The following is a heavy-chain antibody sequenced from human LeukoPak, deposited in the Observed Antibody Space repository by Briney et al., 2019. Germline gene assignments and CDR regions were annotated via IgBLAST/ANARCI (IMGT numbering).Heavy chain of an antibody. CDR2: IYPGDSDT. CDR3: ASYSSPNLNNFDY. Sequence: GESLKISCKGSGYSFTSYWIGWVRQMPGKGLEWMGIIYPGDSDTRYSPSFQGQVTISADKSISTAYLQWSSLKASDTAMYYCASYSSPNLNNFDYWGQGTLVTVSS. V-gene: IGHV5-51*01. J-gene: IGHJ4*02. D-gene: IGHD6-13*01. CDR1: GYSFTSYW.